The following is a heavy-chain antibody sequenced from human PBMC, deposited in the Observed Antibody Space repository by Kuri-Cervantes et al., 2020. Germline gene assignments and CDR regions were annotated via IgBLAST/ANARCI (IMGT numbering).Heavy chain of an antibody. CDR2: IRSKANNYAT. V-gene: IGHV3-73*01. CDR1: GFTFSGSA. CDR3: TRTFYYDGSGYYPFDY. Sequence: GESLKISCAASGFTFSGSAMHWVRQASGKGLEWVGRIRSKANNYATAYAASVKGRFTISRDDSKNTAYLQMNSLKTEDTAVYYCTRTFYYDGSGYYPFDYWGQGTLVTVSS. J-gene: IGHJ4*02. D-gene: IGHD3-22*01.